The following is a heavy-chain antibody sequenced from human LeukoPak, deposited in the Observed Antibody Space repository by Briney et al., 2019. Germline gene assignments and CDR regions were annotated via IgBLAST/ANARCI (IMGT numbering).Heavy chain of an antibody. J-gene: IGHJ6*03. Sequence: SETLSLTCSVSGGSISSYYWSWIRQPPGKALEWIGYIYYTGSTKYSPSLKSRVTISVDTSKKQFSLNLSSVTAADTAVYYCAREWATTVTTLQYYYYYYYMDVWGKGTTVTISS. V-gene: IGHV4-59*01. CDR3: AREWATTVTTLQYYYYYYYMDV. CDR2: IYYTGST. CDR1: GGSISSYY. D-gene: IGHD4-17*01.